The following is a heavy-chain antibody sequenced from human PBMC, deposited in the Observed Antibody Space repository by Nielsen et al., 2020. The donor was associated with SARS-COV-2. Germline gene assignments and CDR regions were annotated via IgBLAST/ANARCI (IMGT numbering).Heavy chain of an antibody. CDR2: INHSGST. D-gene: IGHD1-1*01. V-gene: IGHV4-34*01. J-gene: IGHJ6*03. CDR1: GGSFSGYY. CDR3: ARGVSTGYYYYYMDV. Sequence: GSLRLSCAVYGGSFSGYYWSWIRQPPGKGLEWIGEINHSGSTNYNPSLKSRVTISVDTSKSQFSLKLSSVTAADTAVYYCARGVSTGYYYYYMDVWGKGTTVTVSS.